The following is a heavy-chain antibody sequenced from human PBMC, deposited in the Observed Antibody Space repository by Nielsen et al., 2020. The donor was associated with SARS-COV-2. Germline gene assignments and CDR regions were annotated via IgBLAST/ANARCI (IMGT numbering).Heavy chain of an antibody. CDR1: GYTFTNSW. CDR2: IYPGDSDT. Sequence: GESLKISCKASGYTFTNSWVAWVRQMPGTGLEWMGIIYPGDSDTRYSPSFQGQVTISADKTISTAYLQWSSLKASDTAVYFCASNYDSSGYYYDSLVAYWGQGTVVTVSS. D-gene: IGHD3-22*01. V-gene: IGHV5-51*01. J-gene: IGHJ4*02. CDR3: ASNYDSSGYYYDSLVAY.